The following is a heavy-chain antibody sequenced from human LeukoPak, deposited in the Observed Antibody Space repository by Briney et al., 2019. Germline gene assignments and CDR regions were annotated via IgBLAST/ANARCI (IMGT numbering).Heavy chain of an antibody. CDR3: ARDLGYYGSGSYDVFDY. J-gene: IGHJ4*02. V-gene: IGHV1-46*01. Sequence: ASVKVSCKASGGTFSSYAISWVRQAPGQGLEWMGIINPSGGSTSYAQKFQGRVTMTRDTSTGTVYMELSSLRSEDTAVYYCARDLGYYGSGSYDVFDYWGQGTLVTVSS. CDR1: GGTFSSYA. CDR2: INPSGGST. D-gene: IGHD3-10*01.